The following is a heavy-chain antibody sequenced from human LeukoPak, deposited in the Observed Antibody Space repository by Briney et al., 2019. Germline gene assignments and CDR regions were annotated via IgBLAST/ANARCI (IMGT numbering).Heavy chain of an antibody. J-gene: IGHJ5*02. V-gene: IGHV3-48*01. D-gene: IGHD2-2*01. Sequence: GGSLRLSCAASGFTFSTYSMNWVRQAPGEGLEWVSYISSSSSTKYYADSVKGRFTISRDNAKNSLYLQMNSLRAEDTAVYYCARLTLGCSSTSCYAWGQGTLVTVSS. CDR3: ARLTLGCSSTSCYA. CDR1: GFTFSTYS. CDR2: ISSSSSTK.